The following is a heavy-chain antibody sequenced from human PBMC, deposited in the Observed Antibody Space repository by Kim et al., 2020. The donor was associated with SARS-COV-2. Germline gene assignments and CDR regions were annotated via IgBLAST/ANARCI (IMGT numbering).Heavy chain of an antibody. Sequence: GGSLRLSCAASGFTFSSYGMHWVRQAPGKGLEWVAVISYDGSNKYYADSVKGRFTISRDNSKNTLYLQMNSLRAEDTAVYYCAKLGIGSSSSSVDYWGQGTLVTVSS. CDR3: AKLGIGSSSSSVDY. D-gene: IGHD6-6*01. V-gene: IGHV3-30*18. CDR2: ISYDGSNK. J-gene: IGHJ4*02. CDR1: GFTFSSYG.